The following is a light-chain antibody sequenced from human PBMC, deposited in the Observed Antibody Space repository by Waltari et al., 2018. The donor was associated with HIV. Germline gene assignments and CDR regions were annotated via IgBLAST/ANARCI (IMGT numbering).Light chain of an antibody. CDR3: SSYTKTLYVI. J-gene: IGLJ2*01. Sequence: QSALTQPASVSGSPGQSITISCTGTSNDVGGYNYVSWYQQHPGKAPKLMIYAVTTRPSGFSDRFSGTKSGNTASRTISGLQAEDEADYYGSSYTKTLYVIFGGGTKLTVL. V-gene: IGLV2-14*03. CDR1: SNDVGGYNY. CDR2: AVT.